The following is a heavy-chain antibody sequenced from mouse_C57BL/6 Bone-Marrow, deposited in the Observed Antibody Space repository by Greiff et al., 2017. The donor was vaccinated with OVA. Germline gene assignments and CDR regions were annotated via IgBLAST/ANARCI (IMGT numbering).Heavy chain of an antibody. CDR2: IYPSDSET. Sequence: QVQLQQPGAELVRPGSSVELSCKASGYTFTSYWMDWVKQRPGQGLEWIGNIYPSDSETHYNQKFKDKATLTVDKSSSTAYMQLSSLTSEDSAVYYCAFFTPYFDYWGQGTTLTVSS. J-gene: IGHJ2*01. CDR3: AFFTPYFDY. V-gene: IGHV1-61*01. D-gene: IGHD2-12*01. CDR1: GYTFTSYW.